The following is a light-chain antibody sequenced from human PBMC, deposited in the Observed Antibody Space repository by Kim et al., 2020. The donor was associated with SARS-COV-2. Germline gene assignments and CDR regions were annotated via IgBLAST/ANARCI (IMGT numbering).Light chain of an antibody. V-gene: IGKV3-11*01. CDR3: QQRSSWPYT. J-gene: IGKJ2*01. Sequence: LSLGERATLSCRASQSVSSYLNWYQQKPGQAPTLVIYDASTRATGIPVRFSGSGSGTDFTLTISSLGPEDFAVYYCQQRSSWPYTFGQGTKVDIK. CDR1: QSVSSY. CDR2: DAS.